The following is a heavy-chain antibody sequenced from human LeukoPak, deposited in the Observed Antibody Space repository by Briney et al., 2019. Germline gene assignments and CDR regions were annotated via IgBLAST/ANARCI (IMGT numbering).Heavy chain of an antibody. V-gene: IGHV3-48*01. CDR1: GFTFSSYS. CDR2: ISSSSSTI. Sequence: GGSLRLSCAASGFTFSSYSMNWVRQAPGKGLEWVSYISSSSSTIYYADSVKGRFTISRDDSKNTLYLQMSSLRVEDTAVYYCARDGGSGWSSAFFDFWGQGTLVTVSS. J-gene: IGHJ4*02. D-gene: IGHD6-19*01. CDR3: ARDGGSGWSSAFFDF.